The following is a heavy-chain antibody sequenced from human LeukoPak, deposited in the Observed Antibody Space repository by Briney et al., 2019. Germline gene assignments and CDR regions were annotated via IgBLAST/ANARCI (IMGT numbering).Heavy chain of an antibody. Sequence: GGSLRLSCAASGFTFSSSAMSWVRQAPGKGLEWVSVIYRGGSTYYADSVKGRFTISRDNSKNTLYLQMNSLRAEDTAVYYCASHLSGVSVAAFDYWGQGTLVTVSS. J-gene: IGHJ4*02. CDR1: GFTFSSSA. CDR2: IYRGGST. CDR3: ASHLSGVSVAAFDY. D-gene: IGHD6-19*01. V-gene: IGHV3-23*03.